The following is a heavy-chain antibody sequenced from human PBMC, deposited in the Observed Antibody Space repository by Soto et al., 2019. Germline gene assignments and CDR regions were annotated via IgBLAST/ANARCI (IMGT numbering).Heavy chain of an antibody. V-gene: IGHV3-30*18. CDR2: VSHDGRNT. CDR3: AKGGRQWLVTSDFNH. J-gene: IGHJ4*02. D-gene: IGHD6-19*01. CDR1: GFTFSDYA. Sequence: VQLVESGGGVVQPGRSLRLSCAASGFTFSDYAMHWVRQAPGKGLEWVAVVSHDGRNTHYADSVKGRFTISRDSSKNTVSLEMTSLSAEDTAVYCCAKGGRQWLVTSDFNHWGQGALVTVSS.